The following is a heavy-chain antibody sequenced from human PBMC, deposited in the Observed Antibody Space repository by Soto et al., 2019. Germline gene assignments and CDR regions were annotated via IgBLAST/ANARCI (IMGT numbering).Heavy chain of an antibody. V-gene: IGHV4-39*01. J-gene: IGHJ2*01. CDR2: INYSGTA. CDR3: ARRVNVPSWYFDL. Sequence: QVELQQSGPGLVKPSETLSLTCTVSGASISKTSSYWGWIRQPPGKGLEWIGSINYSGTAYYNPSLKIRVTISVDPSRNQFSLRLTSVPAADTAFSFGARRVNVPSWYFDLWGREKPVIVSS. CDR1: GASISKTSSY. D-gene: IGHD3-10*02.